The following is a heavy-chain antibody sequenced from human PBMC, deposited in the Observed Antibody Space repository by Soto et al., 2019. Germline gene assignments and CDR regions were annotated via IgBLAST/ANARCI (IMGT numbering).Heavy chain of an antibody. CDR2: IWYDGSYK. V-gene: IGHV3-33*01. Sequence: PGGSLRLSCAASGFTFSRHGMQWVRQAPGKGLEWVALIWYDGSYKNYADSVKGRFTISRDNSKNTLYLQMNSLRAEDTALYYCARDVNDYGDLGLDYWGQGTLVTVSS. D-gene: IGHD4-17*01. CDR1: GFTFSRHG. J-gene: IGHJ4*02. CDR3: ARDVNDYGDLGLDY.